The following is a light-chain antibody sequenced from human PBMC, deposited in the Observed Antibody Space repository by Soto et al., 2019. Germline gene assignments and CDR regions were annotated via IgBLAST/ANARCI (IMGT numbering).Light chain of an antibody. Sequence: GDRVTITCRASQSISSWLAWYQQKPWKAPKLLIYDASRLESGVPSRFSGSGSGTEFTLTISSLQPDDFATYYCQQYNSYSRTFGQGTKVEIK. J-gene: IGKJ1*01. CDR2: DAS. CDR1: QSISSW. V-gene: IGKV1-5*01. CDR3: QQYNSYSRT.